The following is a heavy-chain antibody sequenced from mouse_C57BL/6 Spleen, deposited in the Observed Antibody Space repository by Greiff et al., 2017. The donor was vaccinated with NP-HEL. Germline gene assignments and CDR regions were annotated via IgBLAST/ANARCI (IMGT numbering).Heavy chain of an antibody. J-gene: IGHJ3*01. V-gene: IGHV1-7*01. CDR3: ARGASYGYDRGFAY. Sequence: QVQLQQSGAELAKPGASVKLSCKASGYTFTSYWMHWVKQRPGQGLEWIARIYPGSGNTYYNEKFKGKATLTAEKSSSTAYMQLSSLTSEDSAVYFCARGASYGYDRGFAYWGQGTLVTVSA. CDR1: GYTFTSYW. D-gene: IGHD2-2*01. CDR2: IYPGSGNT.